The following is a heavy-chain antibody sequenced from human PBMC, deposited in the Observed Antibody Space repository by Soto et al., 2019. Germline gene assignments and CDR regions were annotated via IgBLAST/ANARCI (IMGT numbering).Heavy chain of an antibody. CDR2: INSDGSHT. CDR3: AGGMAGLDV. V-gene: IGHV3-74*01. CDR1: GLGFNIYW. Sequence: EVQLVESGGGLVQPGGSLRLSCPALGLGFNIYWLHWFRQVPGKGLVWLARINSDGSHTIYVDSVKGRFTISRDNAKNTVFLQMDSLRDEDTGVYYCAGGMAGLDVWGQGTTVTVSS. J-gene: IGHJ6*02.